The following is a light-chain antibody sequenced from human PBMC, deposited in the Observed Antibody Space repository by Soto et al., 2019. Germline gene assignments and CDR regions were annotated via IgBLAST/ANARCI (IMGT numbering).Light chain of an antibody. V-gene: IGKV3-11*01. Sequence: EIVLTQSPATLSLSPGERATLSCRASQSVSSYLAWYQQKPGQAPRLLIYDASNRATGIPARFSASGSGTDFTLTISSLAPEDFAVYYCQQRSNWQITFGQGTRLEIK. J-gene: IGKJ5*01. CDR2: DAS. CDR1: QSVSSY. CDR3: QQRSNWQIT.